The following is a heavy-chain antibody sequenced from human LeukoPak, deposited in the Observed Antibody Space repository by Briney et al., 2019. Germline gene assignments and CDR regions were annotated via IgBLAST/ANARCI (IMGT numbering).Heavy chain of an antibody. V-gene: IGHV2-5*01. CDR2: IYWNEDK. CDR1: GFSLSTTGVG. J-gene: IGHJ4*02. CDR3: ARRPTARQYGDYFDY. D-gene: IGHD4-17*01. Sequence: SGPTLVNPTQTLTLTCTFSGFSLSTTGVGVGWIRQPPGKAPEWLALIYWNEDKRYSPSLKSRLTISKDTSKNQVVLTMTNMDPVDTATYHCARRPTARQYGDYFDYWGQGTLVTVSS.